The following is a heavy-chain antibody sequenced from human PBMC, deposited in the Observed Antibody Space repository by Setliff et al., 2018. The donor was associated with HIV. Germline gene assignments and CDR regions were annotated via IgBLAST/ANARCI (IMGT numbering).Heavy chain of an antibody. Sequence: PGGSLRLSCAASGFFFKNAWMSWVRQAPGKGLEWIGRIKSEADGGTEEAAASLQGRFTISRDDSQNRLFLQMNGLKGEDKALYYCTTAGHGSWDFDYWGQGTRVTVSS. CDR1: GFFFKNAW. CDR3: TTAGHGSWDFDY. D-gene: IGHD1-1*01. CDR2: IKSEADGGTE. V-gene: IGHV3-15*01. J-gene: IGHJ4*02.